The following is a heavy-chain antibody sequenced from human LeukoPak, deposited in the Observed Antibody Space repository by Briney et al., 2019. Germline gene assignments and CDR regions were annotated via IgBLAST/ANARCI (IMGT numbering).Heavy chain of an antibody. Sequence: GASLKVSCKASGGTVSSYAISWVRQAPGQALEWMGGIIPIFSTANSAQKFQGRVTKTADESTSTASMELRSLRSEDTAVYYCAIDSKGGYYFLDYWGQGTLVTVSS. CDR3: AIDSKGGYYFLDY. D-gene: IGHD3-22*01. V-gene: IGHV1-69*13. J-gene: IGHJ4*02. CDR1: GGTVSSYA. CDR2: IIPIFSTA.